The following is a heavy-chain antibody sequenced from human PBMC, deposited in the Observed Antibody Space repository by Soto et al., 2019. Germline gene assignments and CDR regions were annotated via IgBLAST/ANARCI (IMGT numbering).Heavy chain of an antibody. CDR3: ARDGPEITVTNNDY. CDR1: GFTFSSYS. J-gene: IGHJ4*02. Sequence: GGSLRLSCAASGFTFSSYSMNWVRQAPGKGLEWVSSISSSSSYIYYADSVKGRFTISRDNAKNSLYLQMNSLRAEDTAVYYCARDGPEITVTNNDYWGQGTLVTVSS. D-gene: IGHD4-17*01. V-gene: IGHV3-21*01. CDR2: ISSSSSYI.